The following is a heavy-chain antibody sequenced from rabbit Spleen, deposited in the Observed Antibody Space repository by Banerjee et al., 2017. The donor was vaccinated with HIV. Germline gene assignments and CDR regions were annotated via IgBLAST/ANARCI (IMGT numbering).Heavy chain of an antibody. J-gene: IGHJ4*01. CDR2: IYTSSGSA. CDR1: GFDFSNYG. Sequence: QEQLVESGGGLVQPGGSLKLSCKASGFDFSNYGVSWVRQAPGKGLEWIACIYTSSGSAYYASWAKGRFTISKTSSTTVTLQMTSLTAADTATYFCAKYYHSGWDLWGPGTLVTVS. D-gene: IGHD4-1*01. CDR3: AKYYHSGWDL. V-gene: IGHV1S45*01.